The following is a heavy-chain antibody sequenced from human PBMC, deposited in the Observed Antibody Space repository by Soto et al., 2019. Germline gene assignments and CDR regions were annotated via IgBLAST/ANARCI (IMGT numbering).Heavy chain of an antibody. D-gene: IGHD5-12*01. Sequence: PGGSLRLSCAASGFTFSNYAMSWVRQAPGEGLEWVSTISGSDGSTYYADSVKGRFTISRDISKNTLYLQMNSLRAEDTAIYYFAKERSSGYYFFDYWGQGTLVTVSS. CDR1: GFTFSNYA. V-gene: IGHV3-23*01. J-gene: IGHJ4*02. CDR3: AKERSSGYYFFDY. CDR2: ISGSDGST.